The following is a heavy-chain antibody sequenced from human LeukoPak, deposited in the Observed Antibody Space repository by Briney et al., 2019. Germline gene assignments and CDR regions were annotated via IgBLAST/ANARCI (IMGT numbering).Heavy chain of an antibody. V-gene: IGHV4-61*02. CDR2: IYTSGST. D-gene: IGHD3-10*01. J-gene: IGHJ5*02. CDR3: AGRITMVRGVKVRSKKNWFDP. CDR1: GGSISSGSYY. Sequence: SETLSLTCTVSGGSISSGSYYWSWIRQPAGKGLDWIGRIYTSGSTEYNPSLKSRVTISVDTSKNQFSLKLSSVTAADTAVYYCAGRITMVRGVKVRSKKNWFDPWGQGTLVTVSS.